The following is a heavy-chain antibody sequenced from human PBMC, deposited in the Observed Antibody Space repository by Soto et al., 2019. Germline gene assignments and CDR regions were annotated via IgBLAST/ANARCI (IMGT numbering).Heavy chain of an antibody. D-gene: IGHD3-22*01. V-gene: IGHV4-59*01. Sequence: PSETLSLTCTVSGGSISSYYWSWIRQPPGKGLEWIGYIYYSGSTNYNPSLKSRVTISVDTSKNQFSLKLSSVTAADTAVYYCARDSYYYDSSAYYYYFDYWGQGTLVTVSA. CDR1: GGSISSYY. J-gene: IGHJ4*02. CDR3: ARDSYYYDSSAYYYYFDY. CDR2: IYYSGST.